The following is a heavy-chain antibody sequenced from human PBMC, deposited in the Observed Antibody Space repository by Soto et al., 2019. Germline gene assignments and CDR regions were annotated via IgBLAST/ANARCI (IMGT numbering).Heavy chain of an antibody. CDR1: GFTFSSYS. Sequence: EVQLVESGGGLVKPGGSLRLSCAASGFTFSSYSMTSVRQAPGKGLEWVSSISGSSSYIYYADSVKGRFPISRDNANNSLYLQMNSLSAEDTAVYYCARGEVVAAGGMDVWGQGTTVTVSS. CDR2: ISGSSSYI. D-gene: IGHD6-25*01. CDR3: ARGEVVAAGGMDV. J-gene: IGHJ6*02. V-gene: IGHV3-21*01.